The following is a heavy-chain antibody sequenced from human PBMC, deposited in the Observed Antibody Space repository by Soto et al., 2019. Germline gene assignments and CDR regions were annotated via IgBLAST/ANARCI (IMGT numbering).Heavy chain of an antibody. Sequence: EVQLLESGGGLVQPGGSLRLSCAASGFTFSSYWMHWVRQAPGKGLVWVSRINSDGSSTSYADSVKGRFTISRDNAKNTLYLQMNSLRAEDTAVYYCARDGGQYCSSTSCYSYYYGMDVWGQGTTVTVSS. D-gene: IGHD2-2*02. CDR3: ARDGGQYCSSTSCYSYYYGMDV. CDR2: INSDGSST. V-gene: IGHV3-74*01. CDR1: GFTFSSYW. J-gene: IGHJ6*02.